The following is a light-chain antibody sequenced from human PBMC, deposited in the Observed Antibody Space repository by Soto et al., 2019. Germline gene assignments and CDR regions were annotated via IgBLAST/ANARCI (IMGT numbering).Light chain of an antibody. J-gene: IGLJ1*01. CDR1: SSDVGGYNY. CDR3: SSYTTSNTRQIV. V-gene: IGLV2-14*03. Sequence: QSDLTQPASVSGSPGQSINISCTGTSSDVGGYNYVSWYQHHPGKAPKLIIYDVSNRPSGVSNPFSGSKSGNTASLTISGLQPEDEADYYCSSYTTSNTRQIVLGTGTKVTVL. CDR2: DVS.